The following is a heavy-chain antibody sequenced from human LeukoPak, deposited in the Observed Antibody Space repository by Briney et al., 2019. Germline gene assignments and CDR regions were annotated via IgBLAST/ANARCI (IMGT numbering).Heavy chain of an antibody. J-gene: IGHJ4*02. D-gene: IGHD5-24*01. V-gene: IGHV3-48*01. CDR3: ARASFQRWLQLGGD. CDR1: GFTFSSYT. CDR2: ISSSSSTI. Sequence: PGGSLRLSCAASGFTFSSYTMSWVRQAPGKGLEWVSYISSSSSTIYYADSVKGRFTISRDNAKNSLYLQMNSLRVEDTAVYYCARASFQRWLQLGGDWGQGTLVTVSS.